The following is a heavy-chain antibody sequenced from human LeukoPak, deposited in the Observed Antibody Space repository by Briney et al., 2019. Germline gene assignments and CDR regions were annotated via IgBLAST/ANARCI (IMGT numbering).Heavy chain of an antibody. D-gene: IGHD2-2*01. Sequence: SETLSLTCTVSGGSISSSSYYWGWIRQPPGKGLEWIGSIYYSGSTHYNPSLKSRVTISVDTSKNQFSLKLSSVTAADTAVYYCARQSSCSSTSCYPFDYWGQGTLVTVSS. J-gene: IGHJ4*02. CDR2: IYYSGST. CDR1: GGSISSSSYY. CDR3: ARQSSCSSTSCYPFDY. V-gene: IGHV4-39*01.